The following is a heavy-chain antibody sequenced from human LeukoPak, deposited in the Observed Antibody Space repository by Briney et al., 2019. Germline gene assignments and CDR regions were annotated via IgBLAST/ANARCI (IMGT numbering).Heavy chain of an antibody. CDR3: ARERYCSGGNCFYEVDY. Sequence: HSGGSLRLSCAASGFTFSSYSMNWVRQAPGKGLEWVSYISSSSSTIYYADSVKGRFTISRDNAKNSLYLQMNSLRAEDTAVYYCARERYCSGGNCFYEVDYWGQGALVTVSS. CDR1: GFTFSSYS. J-gene: IGHJ4*02. CDR2: ISSSSSTI. V-gene: IGHV3-48*01. D-gene: IGHD2-15*01.